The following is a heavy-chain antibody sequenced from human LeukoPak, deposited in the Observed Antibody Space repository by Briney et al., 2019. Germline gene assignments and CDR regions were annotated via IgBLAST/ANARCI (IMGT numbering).Heavy chain of an antibody. D-gene: IGHD2-2*01. CDR3: ARDLGYCSSTSCYFYYYYMDV. J-gene: IGHJ6*03. CDR1: GYTFTGYY. CDR2: INPNSGGT. Sequence: ASVKVSCKASGYTFTGYYMHWVRQAPGQGLEWMGWINPNSGGTNYAQKFQGRDTMTRDTSISTAYMELSRLRSDDTAVYYCARDLGYCSSTSCYFYYYYMDVWGKGTTVTVSS. V-gene: IGHV1-2*02.